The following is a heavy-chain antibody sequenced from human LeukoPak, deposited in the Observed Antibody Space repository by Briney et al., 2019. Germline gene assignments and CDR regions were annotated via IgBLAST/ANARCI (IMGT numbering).Heavy chain of an antibody. Sequence: GGSLRLSCAASGLTVSSNCMSWVRQAPGKGLEWVSVIYSGGSTYYADSVKGRFTISRDNSKNTLYLQMNSLRAEDTAVYYCARARSSYGYGDAFDIWGQGTMVTVSS. D-gene: IGHD5-18*01. CDR2: IYSGGST. J-gene: IGHJ3*02. CDR1: GLTVSSNC. CDR3: ARARSSYGYGDAFDI. V-gene: IGHV3-53*05.